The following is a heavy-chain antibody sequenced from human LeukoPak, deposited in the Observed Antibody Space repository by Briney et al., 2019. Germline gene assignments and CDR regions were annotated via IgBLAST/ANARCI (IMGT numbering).Heavy chain of an antibody. CDR2: IYPGGSDT. V-gene: IGHV5-51*01. CDR1: GYSFTSYW. Sequence: SGESLKISCKGSGYSFTSYWIGWVPQMPGKGAEWMGIIYPGGSDTRYSPSFQGQVTISADKSISNAYLQWSSLKASDSAMYYCARLYYYDSSGYYWGYYFDYWGQGTLVTVSS. CDR3: ARLYYYDSSGYYWGYYFDY. D-gene: IGHD3-22*01. J-gene: IGHJ4*02.